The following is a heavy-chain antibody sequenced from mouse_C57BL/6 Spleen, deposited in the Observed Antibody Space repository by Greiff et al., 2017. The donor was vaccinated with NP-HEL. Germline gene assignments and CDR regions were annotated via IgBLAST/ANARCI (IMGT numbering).Heavy chain of an antibody. CDR3: TTNYGYDGGRAMDY. D-gene: IGHD2-2*01. CDR1: GFNIKDDY. Sequence: EVQLQQSGAELVRPGASVKLSCTASGFNIKDDYMHWVKQRPEQGLEWIGWIDPENGDTEYASKFQGKATITADTSSNTAYLQRSSLTSEATAVYYCTTNYGYDGGRAMDYWGQGTSVTVSS. CDR2: IDPENGDT. V-gene: IGHV14-4*01. J-gene: IGHJ4*01.